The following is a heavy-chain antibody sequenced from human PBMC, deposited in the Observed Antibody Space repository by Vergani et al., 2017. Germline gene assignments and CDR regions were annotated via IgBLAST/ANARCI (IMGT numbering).Heavy chain of an antibody. CDR2: IYYSGST. Sequence: QVQLQESGPGLVKPSETLSLTCTVSGGSISSYYWSWIRQPPGKGLEWIGYIYYSGSTNYNPSLKSRVTISVDTSKNQFSPKLSSVTAADTAVYYCARVRDDFWSGYNYYYYYYMDVWGKGTTVTVSS. J-gene: IGHJ6*03. D-gene: IGHD3-3*01. CDR1: GGSISSYY. CDR3: ARVRDDFWSGYNYYYYYYMDV. V-gene: IGHV4-59*01.